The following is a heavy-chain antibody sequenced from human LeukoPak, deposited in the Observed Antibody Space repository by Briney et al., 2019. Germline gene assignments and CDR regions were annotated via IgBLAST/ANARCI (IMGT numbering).Heavy chain of an antibody. D-gene: IGHD3-16*01. CDR3: ARGGLTPDYYYYMDV. CDR1: GGSISSYY. V-gene: IGHV4-59*01. J-gene: IGHJ6*03. Sequence: PSETLSLTCTVSGGSISSYYWSWIRQPPGKGLEWIGYIYYSGSTNYNPSLKSRVTISVDTSKNQFSLKLSSVTAADTAVYYCARGGLTPDYYYYMDVWGKGTTVTISS. CDR2: IYYSGST.